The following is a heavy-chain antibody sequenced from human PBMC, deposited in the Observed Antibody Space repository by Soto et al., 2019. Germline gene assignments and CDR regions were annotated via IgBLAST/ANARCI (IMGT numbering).Heavy chain of an antibody. J-gene: IGHJ3*02. CDR2: ISGSGTTV. Sequence: PGGSLRLSCAASGFTFSSYEMNWVRQAPGKGLEWVSYISGSGTTVYFADSVKGRFTISRDNAKSSLYLQMNSLRAEDTALYYSARDSPVGGYAFGIWGQGTMVTVSS. V-gene: IGHV3-48*03. CDR1: GFTFSSYE. CDR3: ARDSPVGGYAFGI.